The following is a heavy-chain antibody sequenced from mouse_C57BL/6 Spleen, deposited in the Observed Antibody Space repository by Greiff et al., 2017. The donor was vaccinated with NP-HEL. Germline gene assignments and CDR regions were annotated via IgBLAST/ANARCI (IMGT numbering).Heavy chain of an antibody. CDR3: AITTVVATYWYFDV. V-gene: IGHV1-69*01. CDR1: GYTFTSYW. D-gene: IGHD1-1*01. J-gene: IGHJ1*03. Sequence: QVQLQQPGAELVMPGASVKLSCKASGYTFTSYWMHWVKQRPGQGLEWIGEIDPSDSYTNYNQKFKGKSTLTVDKSSSTAYMQLSSLTSEDSAVYYCAITTVVATYWYFDVWGTGTTVTVSS. CDR2: IDPSDSYT.